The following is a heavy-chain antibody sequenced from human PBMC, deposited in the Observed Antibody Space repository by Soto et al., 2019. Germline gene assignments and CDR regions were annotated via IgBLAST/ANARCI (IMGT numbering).Heavy chain of an antibody. D-gene: IGHD5-12*01. CDR2: IIPIFGTP. CDR3: ARDLGSGYDPGDY. V-gene: IGHV1-69*14. Sequence: QVQLVQSGAEVKKPGSSVKVSCKTSGDIFSGYSISWVRQAPGQGLEWMGGIIPIFGTPNYAQKFHGRVTITADKSTSTVYMDLYSLKSEDTAMYYCARDLGSGYDPGDYWGQGTLVTVSS. CDR1: GDIFSGYS. J-gene: IGHJ4*02.